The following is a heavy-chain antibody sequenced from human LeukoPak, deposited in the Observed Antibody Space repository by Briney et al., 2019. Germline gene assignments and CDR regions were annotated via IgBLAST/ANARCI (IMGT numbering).Heavy chain of an antibody. J-gene: IGHJ6*02. CDR3: ARPVYDSSGYYSPRHYYGMDV. CDR2: IIPIFGTA. D-gene: IGHD3-22*01. V-gene: IGHV1-69*13. CDR1: GGTFSSYA. Sequence: PVKVSCKASGGTFSSYAISWVRQAPGQGLEWMGGIIPIFGTANYAQKFQGRVTITADESTSTAYMELSSLRSEDTAVYYCARPVYDSSGYYSPRHYYGMDVWGQGTTVTVSS.